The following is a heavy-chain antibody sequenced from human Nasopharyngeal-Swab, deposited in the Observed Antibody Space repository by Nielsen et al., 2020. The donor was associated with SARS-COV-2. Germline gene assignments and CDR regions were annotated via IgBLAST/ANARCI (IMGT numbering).Heavy chain of an antibody. J-gene: IGHJ4*02. D-gene: IGHD3-3*01. CDR3: AKDPPIWSGYSSPFDY. CDR1: GFTFSNYG. Sequence: GESLKISCAASGFTFSNYGMHWVRQAPGKGLEWVAVIWYDGSNKYYADSVKGRFTISRDNSKNTVYLQMNSLRAEDTAVYYCAKDPPIWSGYSSPFDYWGQGTLVTVSS. CDR2: IWYDGSNK. V-gene: IGHV3-33*06.